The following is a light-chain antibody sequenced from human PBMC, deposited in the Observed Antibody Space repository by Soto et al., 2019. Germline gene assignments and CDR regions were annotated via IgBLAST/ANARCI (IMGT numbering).Light chain of an antibody. V-gene: IGKV3-11*01. CDR2: DAS. Sequence: EIVLTQSPATLSLSPGERATLSCRASQSVSSYLAWYQQKPGQAPRLLIYDASNRATGIPARFSGSGSETDFTLTISSLEPEDFAVYYCQQRSNWPMYTFGRGTKLEIK. CDR3: QQRSNWPMYT. J-gene: IGKJ2*01. CDR1: QSVSSY.